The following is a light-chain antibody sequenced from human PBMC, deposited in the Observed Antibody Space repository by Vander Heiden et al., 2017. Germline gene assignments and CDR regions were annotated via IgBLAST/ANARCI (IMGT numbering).Light chain of an antibody. CDR3: QQSGSSLWT. J-gene: IGKJ1*01. Sequence: EIVLTQSPGTLSLSQGERATLSCRASQSVSSSYLAWYQQKPGQAPRLLIYGASSRATGIPDRFSGSGSGTDFTLTISRLEPEDFAVYYCQQSGSSLWTFGQGTKVEIK. CDR2: GAS. V-gene: IGKV3-20*01. CDR1: QSVSSSY.